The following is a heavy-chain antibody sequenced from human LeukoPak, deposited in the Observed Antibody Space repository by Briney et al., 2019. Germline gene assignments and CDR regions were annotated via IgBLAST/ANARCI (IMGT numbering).Heavy chain of an antibody. CDR2: IYPGDSDT. V-gene: IGHV5-51*01. CDR3: GXXXXVXXGXXXXGYXXV. J-gene: IGHJ6*03. CDR1: XW. Sequence: XWXGWVRQMPGKXLXXMGIIYPGDSDTRYSPSFQGQVTISADKSISTAYLQWSSLKASDTAMYYCGXXXXVXXGXXXXGYXXVWGKGTTVTVSS.